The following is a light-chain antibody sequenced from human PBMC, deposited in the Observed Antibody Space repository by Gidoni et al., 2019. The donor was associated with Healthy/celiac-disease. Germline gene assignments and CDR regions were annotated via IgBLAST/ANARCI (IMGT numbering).Light chain of an antibody. Sequence: EIVLTQSPGTLSCSPGERATLSCRARQSVSSSYLAWYQQKTGQATRLLIYAASSRATGIPDWFSGSWSGTDFTLTISRLEPEDSALYYCQHYGSSPFSFGGGTKVEIK. J-gene: IGKJ4*01. V-gene: IGKV3-20*01. CDR2: AAS. CDR1: QSVSSSY. CDR3: QHYGSSPFS.